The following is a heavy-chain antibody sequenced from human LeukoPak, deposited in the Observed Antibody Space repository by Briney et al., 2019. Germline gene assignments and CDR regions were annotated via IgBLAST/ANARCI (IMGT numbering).Heavy chain of an antibody. J-gene: IGHJ5*02. CDR1: GGSIGSGTYY. V-gene: IGHV4-39*07. CDR3: ARGDTAMVLGWFDP. D-gene: IGHD5-18*01. CDR2: IFYSGST. Sequence: SETLSLTCTVSGGSIGSGTYYWGWIRQSPGKGLEWIGSIFYSGSTNYNPSLKSRVTISVDTSKNQFSLKLSSVTAADTAVYYCARGDTAMVLGWFDPWGQGTLVTVSS.